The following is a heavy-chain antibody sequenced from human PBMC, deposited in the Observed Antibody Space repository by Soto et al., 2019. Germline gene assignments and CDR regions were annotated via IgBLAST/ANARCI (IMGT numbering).Heavy chain of an antibody. D-gene: IGHD6-13*01. Sequence: GGSLRLSCAASGFTVSSNYMSWVRQAPGKGLEWVSVIYSGGSTYYADSVKGRFTISRDNSKNTLYLQMNSLRAEDTAVYYCARADGSSWYYFDYWGQGTLVTVSS. V-gene: IGHV3-53*01. CDR3: ARADGSSWYYFDY. CDR1: GFTVSSNY. CDR2: IYSGGST. J-gene: IGHJ4*02.